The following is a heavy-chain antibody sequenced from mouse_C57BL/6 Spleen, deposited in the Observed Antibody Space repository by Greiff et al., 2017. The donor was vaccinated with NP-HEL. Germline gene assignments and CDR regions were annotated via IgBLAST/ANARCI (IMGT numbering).Heavy chain of an antibody. CDR2: IWSGGST. J-gene: IGHJ3*01. CDR3: ARDSNYLAWFAY. V-gene: IGHV2-2*01. D-gene: IGHD2-5*01. CDR1: GFSLTSYG. Sequence: QVQLQQSGPGLVQPSQSLSITCTVSGFSLTSYGVHWVRQSPGKGLEWLGVIWSGGSTDYNAAFISRLSISKDNSKSQVFFKMNSLQADDTAIYYCARDSNYLAWFAYWGQGTLVTVSA.